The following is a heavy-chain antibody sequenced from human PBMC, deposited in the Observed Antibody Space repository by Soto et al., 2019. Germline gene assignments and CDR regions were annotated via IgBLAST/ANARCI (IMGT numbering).Heavy chain of an antibody. D-gene: IGHD3-10*01. Sequence: LRLSCAASGFTFSDYYMSWIRQAPGKGLEWVSYISSSGSTIYYADSVKGRFTISRDNAKNSLYLQMNSLRAEDTAVYYCARDPRLQGYGSNYYYYYGMDVWAKGPRSPSP. V-gene: IGHV3-11*01. CDR3: ARDPRLQGYGSNYYYYYGMDV. CDR2: ISSSGSTI. CDR1: GFTFSDYY. J-gene: IGHJ6*02.